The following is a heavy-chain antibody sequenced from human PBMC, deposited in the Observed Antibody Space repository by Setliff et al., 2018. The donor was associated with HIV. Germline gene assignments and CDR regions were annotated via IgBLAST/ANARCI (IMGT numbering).Heavy chain of an antibody. Sequence: ASVKVSCKTSGYTFTDHYIHWVRQAPGQGLEWMGWINCKSGDTKYAQKFQGRVTMARDTSINTIYMELSTLRSDDTAVFYCARMAPHQISWTGPQADDPFDIWGQGTMVTVSS. J-gene: IGHJ3*02. V-gene: IGHV1-2*02. CDR3: ARMAPHQISWTGPQADDPFDI. CDR1: GYTFTDHY. CDR2: INCKSGDT. D-gene: IGHD3-9*01.